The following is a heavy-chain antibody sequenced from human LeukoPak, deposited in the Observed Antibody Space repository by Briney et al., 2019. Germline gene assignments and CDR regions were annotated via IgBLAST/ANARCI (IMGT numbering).Heavy chain of an antibody. J-gene: IGHJ4*02. D-gene: IGHD5-18*01. Sequence: SETLSLTCAVYGGSFSGYYWSWIRQPPGKGLEWIGEISHSGSTNYNPSLKSRVTISVDTSKNQFSLKLSSVTAADTAVYYCARGIQLWLFDYWGQGTLVTVSS. CDR3: ARGIQLWLFDY. V-gene: IGHV4-34*01. CDR2: ISHSGST. CDR1: GGSFSGYY.